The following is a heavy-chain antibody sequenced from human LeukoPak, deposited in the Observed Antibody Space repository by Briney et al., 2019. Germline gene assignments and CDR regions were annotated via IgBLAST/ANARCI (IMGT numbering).Heavy chain of an antibody. Sequence: PGGSLRLSCAASGFTFDDYGMSWVRQAPGKGLEWVSGINWNGGSTGYADSVKGRFTISRDSAKNSLYLQMNSLRAEDTALYYCARGGGYYDSSGYHDAFDIWGQGTMVTVSS. V-gene: IGHV3-20*04. CDR2: INWNGGST. CDR3: ARGGGYYDSSGYHDAFDI. J-gene: IGHJ3*02. D-gene: IGHD3-22*01. CDR1: GFTFDDYG.